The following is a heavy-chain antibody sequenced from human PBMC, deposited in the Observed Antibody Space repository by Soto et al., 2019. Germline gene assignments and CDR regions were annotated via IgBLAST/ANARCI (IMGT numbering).Heavy chain of an antibody. Sequence: GGSLRLSCAASGFTFDDYAMHWVRQAPGKGLEWVSGISWNSGSIGYADSVKGRFTISRDNAKNSLYLQMNSLRAEDTALYYCAKEEELYYFDYWGQGTLVTVSS. V-gene: IGHV3-9*01. CDR1: GFTFDDYA. CDR2: ISWNSGSI. J-gene: IGHJ4*02. D-gene: IGHD2-15*01. CDR3: AKEEELYYFDY.